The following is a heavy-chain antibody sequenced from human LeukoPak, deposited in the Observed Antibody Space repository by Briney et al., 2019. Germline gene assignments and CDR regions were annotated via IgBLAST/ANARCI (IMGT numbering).Heavy chain of an antibody. Sequence: GGSLRLSCAASGFTFSSYAMHWVRQAPGKGLEYVSVISSNGGSTYYANSVKGRFTISRDNSKNTLYFQMGRLRAEDMAVYYCARAESSSWYEPSDYWGQGTLVTVSS. CDR2: ISSNGGST. J-gene: IGHJ4*02. V-gene: IGHV3-64*01. D-gene: IGHD6-13*01. CDR1: GFTFSSYA. CDR3: ARAESSSWYEPSDY.